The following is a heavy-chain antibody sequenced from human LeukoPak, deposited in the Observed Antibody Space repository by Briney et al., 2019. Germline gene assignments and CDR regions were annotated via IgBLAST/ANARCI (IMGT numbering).Heavy chain of an antibody. CDR2: IKSKIDGGTA. J-gene: IGHJ3*02. D-gene: IGHD2-2*01. Sequence: PGGSLRLSCAASGLTFRNAWMNWVRQAPGKGLERVGRIKSKIDGGTADYAAPVKGRITISRDDSKNMLYLQINSLKADDTALYYCTTRTWADGFDIWGQGTTVTVSS. CDR1: GLTFRNAW. V-gene: IGHV3-15*01. CDR3: TTRTWADGFDI.